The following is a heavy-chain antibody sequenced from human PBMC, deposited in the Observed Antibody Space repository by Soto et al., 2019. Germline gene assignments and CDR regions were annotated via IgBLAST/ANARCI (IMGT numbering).Heavy chain of an antibody. V-gene: IGHV4-39*01. CDR3: AREFKAVAGFDAFDI. J-gene: IGHJ3*02. Sequence: QLQLQESGPGLVKPSETLSLTCTVSGGSISGTSSYWSWIRQSPGKGLEWIGNVFYNGSTNCNPSLKSRVTLSVDTSKNQFSLKLSSVTAADTALYYCAREFKAVAGFDAFDIWGQGTMVTVSS. CDR2: VFYNGST. D-gene: IGHD6-19*01. CDR1: GGSISGTSSY.